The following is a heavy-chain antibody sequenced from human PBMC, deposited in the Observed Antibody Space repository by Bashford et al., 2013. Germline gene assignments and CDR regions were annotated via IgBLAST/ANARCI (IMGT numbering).Heavy chain of an antibody. CDR3: ARNRGEDYYASGSYYLDY. J-gene: IGHJ4*02. V-gene: IGHV1-2*06. CDR1: GYTFTDYY. D-gene: IGHD3-10*01. Sequence: ASVKVSCKTSGYTFTDYYIYWMRQAPGQGPEWMGRINPSTGGTNYAQKFQGRVTMTRDTSISTTYMELVRLRSDDTAIFYCARNRGEDYYASGSYYLDYWGQGTLVTVSS. CDR2: INPSTGGT.